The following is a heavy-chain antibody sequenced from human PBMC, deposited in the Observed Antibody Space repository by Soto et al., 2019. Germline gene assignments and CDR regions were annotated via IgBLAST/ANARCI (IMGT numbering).Heavy chain of an antibody. J-gene: IGHJ3*02. V-gene: IGHV3-33*01. Sequence: PGGSLRLSCAASGFTFSDYGIHWVRQAPGKGLEWVAIVWYDGNNKYYADSVKGRFTISRDNSKNTLYLQMNSLRADDTAVYYCARGGHDAFDIWGQGTMVTVSS. CDR1: GFTFSDYG. CDR3: ARGGHDAFDI. CDR2: VWYDGNNK.